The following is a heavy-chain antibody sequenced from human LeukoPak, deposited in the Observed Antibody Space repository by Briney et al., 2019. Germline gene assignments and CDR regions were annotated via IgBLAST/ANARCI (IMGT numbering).Heavy chain of an antibody. CDR1: GFTFSSYA. V-gene: IGHV3-23*01. Sequence: LAGGSLRLSCAASGFTFSSYAMSWVRQAPGKGLEWVPTVSSGGGITYYADSVKGRFTISRDNSQHTLYLQVSSLRAEDTAVYYCAKDHYYDSSGYFDYWGQGTLVTVSS. CDR3: AKDHYYDSSGYFDY. D-gene: IGHD3-22*01. CDR2: VSSGGGIT. J-gene: IGHJ4*02.